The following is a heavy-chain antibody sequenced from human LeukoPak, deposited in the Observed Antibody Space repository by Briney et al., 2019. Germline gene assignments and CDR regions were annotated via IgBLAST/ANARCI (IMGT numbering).Heavy chain of an antibody. CDR2: ITGSGDST. Sequence: GGSLRLSCAASGFSFSAYAMNWVRQAPGKGLEWVSSITGSGDSTYIADSVKGRLTIYRDNSKNTMYMQMNILRAEDTAVYYCAKGTLRSCTGARCYPFDYWGQGTLVNVSS. V-gene: IGHV3-23*01. D-gene: IGHD2-8*02. CDR1: GFSFSAYA. CDR3: AKGTLRSCTGARCYPFDY. J-gene: IGHJ4*02.